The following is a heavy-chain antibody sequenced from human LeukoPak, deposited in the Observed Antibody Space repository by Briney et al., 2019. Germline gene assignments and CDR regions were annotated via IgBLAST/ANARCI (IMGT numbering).Heavy chain of an antibody. Sequence: GGSLRLSCAASGFTFSSSAMTWVRQAPGKGLEGGSVISGSGDSTFYADSVKGRFTISRDSSKNTVYLQMNSLRAGDTAIYYCAKGMSGSCYSGLHCWGQGTLVTVSS. CDR3: AKGMSGSCYSGLHC. D-gene: IGHD2-15*01. CDR2: ISGSGDST. J-gene: IGHJ4*02. V-gene: IGHV3-23*01. CDR1: GFTFSSSA.